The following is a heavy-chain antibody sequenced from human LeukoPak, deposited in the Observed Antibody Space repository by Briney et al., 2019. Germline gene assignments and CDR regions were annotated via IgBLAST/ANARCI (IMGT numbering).Heavy chain of an antibody. CDR2: ICSSSTSYL. V-gene: IGHV3-21*01. Sequence: PAGSLSLSCTASGFTFGGYSMSWVRQPAGKGLEWVSCICSSSTSYLYYAHTGRGRFTIARYKSKYTLKLQMNNLRPEDTAVYYCAKDQEAVGKPHYYYYYMDVWGKGTPVTISS. J-gene: IGHJ6*03. CDR3: AKDQEAVGKPHYYYYYMDV. CDR1: GFTFGGYS. D-gene: IGHD6-13*01.